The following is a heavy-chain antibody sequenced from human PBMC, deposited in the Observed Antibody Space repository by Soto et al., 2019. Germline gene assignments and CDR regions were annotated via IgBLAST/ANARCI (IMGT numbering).Heavy chain of an antibody. CDR1: GFTFSSYG. D-gene: IGHD3-3*01. CDR3: ARGITTTYYYYGMDV. J-gene: IGHJ6*02. Sequence: LRLACAASGFTFSSYGMHGVRQAPGKGLEWVAVIWYDGSNKYYADSVKGRFTISRDNSKNTLYLQMNSLRAEDTAVYYCARGITTTYYYYGMDVWGQGTTVTVSS. V-gene: IGHV3-33*01. CDR2: IWYDGSNK.